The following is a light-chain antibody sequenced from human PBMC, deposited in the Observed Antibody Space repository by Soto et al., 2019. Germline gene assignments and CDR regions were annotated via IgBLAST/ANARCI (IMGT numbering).Light chain of an antibody. J-gene: IGKJ1*01. CDR1: QGISSW. Sequence: DIQMTQSPSSVSASVGDRVTITCRASQGISSWLAWYQQKPGKAPKLLLYAASSLQSGVPPRFSGSGSGTYFSRTISSLEPEDFATYYCPQANSFPGAFGQGTKVEIK. CDR2: AAS. CDR3: PQANSFPGA. V-gene: IGKV1-12*01.